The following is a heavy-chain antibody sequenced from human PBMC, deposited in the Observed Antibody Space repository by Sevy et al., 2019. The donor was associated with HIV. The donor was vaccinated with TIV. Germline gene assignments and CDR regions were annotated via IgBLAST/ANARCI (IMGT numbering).Heavy chain of an antibody. Sequence: GGSLRLSCAASGYTFNNAWMSWVRQAPGKGLEWLGRIKSKTDGGSAEYASPVKGRFTISRDAPKSTLYLQMNRLGTEETGVYYCTGATVFGATWFDPWGQGALVTVSS. CDR1: GYTFNNAW. V-gene: IGHV3-15*01. J-gene: IGHJ5*02. CDR3: TGATVFGATWFDP. CDR2: IKSKTDGGSA. D-gene: IGHD3-3*01.